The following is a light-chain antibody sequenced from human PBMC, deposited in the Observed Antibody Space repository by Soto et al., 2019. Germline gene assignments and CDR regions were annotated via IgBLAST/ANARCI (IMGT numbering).Light chain of an antibody. V-gene: IGLV2-8*01. CDR1: SNDVGRFNY. Sequence: QSALTQAPSASGSPGQSVTISCAGTSNDVGRFNYVSWYQHHPGKAPKLIIYDVTKRPSGVPDRFSGSKSGNTAYLTVSGLQAEDEADYFCSSFVHGTSYVFGTGTKVTV. J-gene: IGLJ1*01. CDR2: DVT. CDR3: SSFVHGTSYV.